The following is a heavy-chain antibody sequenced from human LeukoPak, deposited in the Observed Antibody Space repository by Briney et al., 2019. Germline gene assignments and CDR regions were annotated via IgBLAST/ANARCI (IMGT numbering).Heavy chain of an antibody. Sequence: SETLSLTCAVYGGSFSGYYWSWIRQPPGKGLEWIGEINHSGSTNYNPSLKSRVTISVDTSKNQFSLKLSSVTAADTAVYYCARGGLTMRTFDYWGQGTLVTVFS. CDR2: INHSGST. CDR3: ARGGLTMRTFDY. J-gene: IGHJ4*02. V-gene: IGHV4-34*01. D-gene: IGHD4/OR15-4a*01. CDR1: GGSFSGYY.